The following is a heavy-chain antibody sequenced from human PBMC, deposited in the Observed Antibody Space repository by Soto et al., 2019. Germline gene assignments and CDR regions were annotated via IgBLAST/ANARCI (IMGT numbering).Heavy chain of an antibody. V-gene: IGHV4-39*01. CDR3: ARHIVVVIANTNWFDP. CDR2: IYYIGNT. D-gene: IGHD2-21*01. J-gene: IGHJ5*02. CDR1: NGSISSRSSY. Sequence: PSETLSLTCIVSNGSISSRSSYWGWIRQTPGKGLEWIGSIYYIGNTYYNPSLKSRVTISVDTSKNQFSLKPSSVTAADTAVYYCARHIVVVIANTNWFDPWGQGTLVTVSS.